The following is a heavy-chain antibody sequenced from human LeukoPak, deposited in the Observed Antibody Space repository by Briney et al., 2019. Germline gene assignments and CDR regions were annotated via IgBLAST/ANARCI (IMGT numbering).Heavy chain of an antibody. D-gene: IGHD2-15*01. CDR3: AKDCGTGPFACSH. J-gene: IGHJ4*02. Sequence: QTLSLTCAISGDSVSSNIAAWNWIRQSPSRGLEWLGRTYYRSKWYNDYAVSVRSRITIDPDTSKNQFSLQLNSVTPEDTAVYYCAKDCGTGPFACSHWGQGTLVTVSS. CDR2: TYYRSKWYN. V-gene: IGHV6-1*01. CDR1: GDSVSSNIAA.